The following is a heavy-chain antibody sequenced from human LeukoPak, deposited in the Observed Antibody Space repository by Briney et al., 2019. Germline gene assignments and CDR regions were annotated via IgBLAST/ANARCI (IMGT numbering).Heavy chain of an antibody. Sequence: PGGSLRLSCADSGFTFSSYAMSWVRQAPGKGLEWVSVISGGGTSTYYADSVKGRFTISKDNSRNTLYLQMNSLRAEDTAVYYCAKTFIAVANPIDYWGQGTLVTVSS. D-gene: IGHD6-19*01. J-gene: IGHJ4*02. CDR1: GFTFSSYA. CDR2: ISGGGTST. CDR3: AKTFIAVANPIDY. V-gene: IGHV3-23*01.